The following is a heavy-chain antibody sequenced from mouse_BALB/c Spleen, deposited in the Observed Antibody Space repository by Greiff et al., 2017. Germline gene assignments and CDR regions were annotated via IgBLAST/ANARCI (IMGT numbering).Heavy chain of an antibody. J-gene: IGHJ4*01. CDR3: ARDMVTTLYYAMDY. V-gene: IGHV5-4*02. CDR2: ISDGGSYT. D-gene: IGHD2-1*01. CDR1: GFTFSDYY. Sequence: EVQGVESGGGLVKPGGSLKLSCAASGFTFSDYYMYWVRQTPEKRLEWVATISDGGSYTYYPDSVMGRFTISRDNAKNNLYLQMSSLKSEDTAMYYCARDMVTTLYYAMDYWGQGTSVTVSS.